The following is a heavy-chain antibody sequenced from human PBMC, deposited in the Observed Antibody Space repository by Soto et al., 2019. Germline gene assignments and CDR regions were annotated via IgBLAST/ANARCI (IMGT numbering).Heavy chain of an antibody. V-gene: IGHV1-18*01. CDR2: INTYNGNT. D-gene: IGHD2-2*01. Sequence: QVHLVQSEGEVKKPGASVRVSCKTSGYTFSDYGVSWVRRAPGQGLEWMGWINTYNGNTKYEQKFQGRVTLSTDTSTRTVFLEPTSLKFVDAAVYYCARGFIPETYWGQGTRVSVSS. J-gene: IGHJ4*02. CDR3: ARGFIPETY. CDR1: GYTFSDYG.